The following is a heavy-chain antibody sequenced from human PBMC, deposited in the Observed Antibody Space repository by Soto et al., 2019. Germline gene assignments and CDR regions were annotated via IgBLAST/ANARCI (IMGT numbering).Heavy chain of an antibody. CDR1: GFTFRNYA. J-gene: IGHJ4*02. CDR2: IRRSGDKT. V-gene: IGHV3-23*01. CDR3: AKAQTWAADSFGPYFDA. D-gene: IGHD3-9*01. Sequence: PGGSLRLSCEASGFTFRNYAMSWLRQAPGKGLEWVSNIRRSGDKTYYADAVRGRFTISRDNSKNTLYLQMNSLRAEDTAVYYCAKAQTWAADSFGPYFDAWGQGTLVTVSS.